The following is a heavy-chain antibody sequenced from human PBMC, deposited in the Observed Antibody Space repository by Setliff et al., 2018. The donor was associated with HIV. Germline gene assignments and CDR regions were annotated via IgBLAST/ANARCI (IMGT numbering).Heavy chain of an antibody. Sequence: GASVKVSCKASGYSFTGYYIHWVRQAPGQGLEWMGLIGPSGSSTTYAQNFQGRVTMSRDTSTNTVYMELSSLRSEDTAVYYCARDHIAARSVDYWGQGTLVTVSS. CDR1: GYSFTGYY. CDR3: ARDHIAARSVDY. D-gene: IGHD6-6*01. CDR2: IGPSGSST. V-gene: IGHV1-46*01. J-gene: IGHJ4*02.